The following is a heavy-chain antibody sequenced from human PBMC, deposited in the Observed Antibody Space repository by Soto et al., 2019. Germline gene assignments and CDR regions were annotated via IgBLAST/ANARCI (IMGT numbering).Heavy chain of an antibody. CDR3: ARPGYSNSQSGGMDV. CDR2: VYYSGSS. Sequence: SETLSLTCTVSGGSMSSSSYYWGWIRQPPGKGLEWIGSVYYSGSSYYNPSLKSRVTISVDTSKNQFSLKLSSVTAADTAVYYCARPGYSNSQSGGMDVWGQGTTVT. CDR1: GGSMSSSSYY. D-gene: IGHD6-13*01. J-gene: IGHJ6*02. V-gene: IGHV4-39*01.